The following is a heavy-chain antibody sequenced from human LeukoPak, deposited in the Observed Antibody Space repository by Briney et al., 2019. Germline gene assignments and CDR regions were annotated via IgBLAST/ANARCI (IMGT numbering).Heavy chain of an antibody. V-gene: IGHV3-33*01. J-gene: IGHJ4*02. Sequence: GSSLRLSCAASGFTFSSYGVHWVRQAPGKGMEWVTIIWYDGSNKYYADSVKGRFTISRDNSKNSLYLQMNSLRAEDTAVYYCAGPTCLRGGYCSTNFWGQGTLVTVSS. D-gene: IGHD2-2*01. CDR3: AGPTCLRGGYCSTNF. CDR2: IWYDGSNK. CDR1: GFTFSSYG.